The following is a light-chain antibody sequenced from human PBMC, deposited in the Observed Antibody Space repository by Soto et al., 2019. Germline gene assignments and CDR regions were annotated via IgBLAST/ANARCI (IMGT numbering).Light chain of an antibody. CDR2: DAS. CDR1: QSVSGN. CDR3: QQYGSSVT. J-gene: IGKJ5*01. V-gene: IGKV3D-20*01. Sequence: EIVMTQSPATLSVSPGERATLSCRASQSVSGNLAWYQQKPGLAPRLLIYDASSRTTGIPDRFSGSGSGTDFTLTISRLAPEDFAVYYCQQYGSSVTFGQGTRLEIK.